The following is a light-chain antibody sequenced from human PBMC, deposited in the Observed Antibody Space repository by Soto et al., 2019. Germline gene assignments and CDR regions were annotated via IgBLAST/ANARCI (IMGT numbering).Light chain of an antibody. V-gene: IGKV3-20*01. CDR3: QQFGSSPLFT. Sequence: EIVLTQSPGTLSLCPGARATLSCRASQSVSSSYLAWYQQKPGQAPRLLIYGASSRATGIPDRFSGSGSGTDFTLTISRLEPEDFAVYYCQQFGSSPLFTFGPGTKVDVK. J-gene: IGKJ3*01. CDR2: GAS. CDR1: QSVSSSY.